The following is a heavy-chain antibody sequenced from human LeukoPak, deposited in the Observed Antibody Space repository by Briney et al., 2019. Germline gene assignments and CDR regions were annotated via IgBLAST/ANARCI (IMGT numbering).Heavy chain of an antibody. CDR2: ISSSGSTI. Sequence: GGSLRLSCVASGFTFSSYEMNWVRQAPGKGLEWVSYISSSGSTIYYAESVKGRFTISRDNAKKSLYLQMNSLRAEDTAVYYCAKGDTTWELPHDYWGQGTLVTVSS. CDR3: AKGDTTWELPHDY. V-gene: IGHV3-48*03. D-gene: IGHD1-26*01. J-gene: IGHJ4*02. CDR1: GFTFSSYE.